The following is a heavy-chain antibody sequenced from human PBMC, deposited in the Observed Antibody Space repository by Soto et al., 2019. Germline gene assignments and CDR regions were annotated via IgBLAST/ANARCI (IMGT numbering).Heavy chain of an antibody. Sequence: GGSLRLSCAASGFTFSSYAMSWVRQAPGKGLEWVSAISGSGGSTYYADSVKGRFTISRDNSKNTLYLQMNSLRAEDTAVYYCAKDSGYYDFWSGYYWRTNYYYYYYMDVWGKGTTVTVSS. CDR3: AKDSGYYDFWSGYYWRTNYYYYYYMDV. CDR1: GFTFSSYA. J-gene: IGHJ6*03. CDR2: ISGSGGST. D-gene: IGHD3-3*01. V-gene: IGHV3-23*01.